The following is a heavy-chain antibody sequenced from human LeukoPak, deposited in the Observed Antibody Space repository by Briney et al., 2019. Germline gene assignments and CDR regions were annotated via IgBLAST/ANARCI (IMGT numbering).Heavy chain of an antibody. CDR3: ARDLGTNSGSYEDAFDI. Sequence: SVKVSCXASGGTFSSYAISWVRQAPGQGLEWMGRIIPIFGTANYAQKFQGRVTITTDESTSTAYMELSSLRPEDTAVYYCARDLGTNSGSYEDAFDIWGQGTMVTVSS. CDR2: IIPIFGTA. J-gene: IGHJ3*02. D-gene: IGHD1-26*01. V-gene: IGHV1-69*05. CDR1: GGTFSSYA.